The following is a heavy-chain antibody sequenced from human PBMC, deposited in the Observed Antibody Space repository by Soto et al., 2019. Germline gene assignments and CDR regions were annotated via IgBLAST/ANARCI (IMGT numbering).Heavy chain of an antibody. CDR2: IYWDDDK. V-gene: IGHV2-5*02. Sequence: QITLKESGPTLVKPTQTLTLTCTFSGFSLSTSGVGVGWIRQPPGKALEWLALIYWDDDKRYSPSLKSRLTITKDTSNNQVFLTMTNMDLVDTATYSCAHRQHGKGSPDYWGQGTLVTVSS. CDR3: AHRQHGKGSPDY. CDR1: GFSLSTSGVG. D-gene: IGHD3-10*01. J-gene: IGHJ4*02.